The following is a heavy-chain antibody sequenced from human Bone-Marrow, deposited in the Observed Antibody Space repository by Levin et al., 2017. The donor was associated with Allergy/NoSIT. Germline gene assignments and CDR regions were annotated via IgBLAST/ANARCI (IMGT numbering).Heavy chain of an antibody. CDR1: GGSISSSSYY. Sequence: SETLSLTCTVSGGSISSSSYYWGWIRQPPGKGLEWIGSIYYSGSTYYNPSLKSRVTISVDTSKNQFSLKLSSVTAADTAVYYCARHGAPQAYYDILTGYFLHWGQGTLVTVSS. CDR3: ARHGAPQAYYDILTGYFLH. CDR2: IYYSGST. V-gene: IGHV4-39*01. J-gene: IGHJ4*02. D-gene: IGHD3-9*01.